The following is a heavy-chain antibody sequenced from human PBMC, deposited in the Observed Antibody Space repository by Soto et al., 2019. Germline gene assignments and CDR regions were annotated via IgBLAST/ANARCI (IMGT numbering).Heavy chain of an antibody. V-gene: IGHV3-23*01. Sequence: GGSLRLSCAASGFTFSSYAMSWARQAPGKGLEWVSFISASGGTTYYVDSVKGRFTISREASKNTLYLQMNSLRAEDTAIYYCAKEVSHDFWSGYPLPMDVWGQGTTVTVSS. D-gene: IGHD3-3*01. CDR2: ISASGGTT. CDR1: GFTFSSYA. J-gene: IGHJ6*02. CDR3: AKEVSHDFWSGYPLPMDV.